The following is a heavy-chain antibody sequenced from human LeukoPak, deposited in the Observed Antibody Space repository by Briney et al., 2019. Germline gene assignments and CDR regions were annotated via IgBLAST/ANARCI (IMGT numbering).Heavy chain of an antibody. Sequence: PSETLSLTCTVSGGSISSGDYYWSWIRQPPGKGLEWIGYIYYSGSTYYNPSLKSRVTISVDTSKNQFSLKLSSVTAADTAVYYCARGEVGAPGDYWGQGTLVTVSS. J-gene: IGHJ4*02. V-gene: IGHV4-30-4*01. CDR1: GGSISSGDYY. CDR3: ARGEVGAPGDY. CDR2: IYYSGST. D-gene: IGHD1-26*01.